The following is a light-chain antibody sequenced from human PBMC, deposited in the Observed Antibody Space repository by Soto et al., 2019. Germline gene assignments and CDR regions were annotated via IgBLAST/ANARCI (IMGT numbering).Light chain of an antibody. V-gene: IGKV1-39*01. CDR3: QQSYRTVRT. Sequence: IQMTQSPSSLSASVGDSVTITCRASQGVDSDLNWYQQRPGKAPKLLIYGASNLHSGVPSRFSGRGSGTLFTLTISSLQPEDVATYYCQQSYRTVRTFGPGTKLEI. CDR2: GAS. J-gene: IGKJ2*02. CDR1: QGVDSD.